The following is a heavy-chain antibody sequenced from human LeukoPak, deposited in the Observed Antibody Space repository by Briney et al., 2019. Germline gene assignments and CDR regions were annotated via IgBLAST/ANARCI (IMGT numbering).Heavy chain of an antibody. CDR1: GFTFSNYG. J-gene: IGHJ3*02. D-gene: IGHD4-11*01. V-gene: IGHV3-30*18. CDR3: AKDGGLTVTTHDAFDI. CDR2: ISYDGSNK. Sequence: PGGSLRLSCAASGFTFSNYGMHWVRQAPGKGLEWVAVISYDGSNKYYADSVKGRFTISSDNSKNTFYLQMISLRAEDTAVYYCAKDGGLTVTTHDAFDIWGQGTMVTVPS.